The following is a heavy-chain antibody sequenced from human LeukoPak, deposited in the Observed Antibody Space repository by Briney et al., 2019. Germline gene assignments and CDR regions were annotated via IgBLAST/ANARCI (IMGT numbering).Heavy chain of an antibody. Sequence: ASVKVSCKVSGYTLTELSMHWVRQAPGKGLEWMGGFDPEDGETIYAQKFQGRVTMTEDTSTDTAYMELSSLRSEDTAVYYCAREIVGYCSGGSCYQKRWRYYYYMDVWGKGTTVTISS. J-gene: IGHJ6*03. CDR2: FDPEDGET. V-gene: IGHV1-24*01. CDR3: AREIVGYCSGGSCYQKRWRYYYYMDV. CDR1: GYTLTELS. D-gene: IGHD2-15*01.